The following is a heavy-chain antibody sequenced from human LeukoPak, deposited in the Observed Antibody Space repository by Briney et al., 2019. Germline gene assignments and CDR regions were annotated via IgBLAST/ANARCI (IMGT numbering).Heavy chain of an antibody. Sequence: PSETLSLTCAVSGASISTYYWSWIRQSPGKGLEWIGYILYSGITNSNPSLGTRVTMSVDTSKNQFSLKLTSVTATDTAVYYCAKGRSTTVTYYYYYMDVWGKGTTVTVSS. J-gene: IGHJ6*03. CDR3: AKGRSTTVTYYYYYMDV. CDR2: ILYSGIT. D-gene: IGHD4-11*01. V-gene: IGHV4-59*08. CDR1: GASISTYY.